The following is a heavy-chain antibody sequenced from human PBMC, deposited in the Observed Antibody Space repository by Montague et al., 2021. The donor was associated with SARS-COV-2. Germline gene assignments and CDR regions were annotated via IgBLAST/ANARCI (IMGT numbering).Heavy chain of an antibody. D-gene: IGHD2-2*01. CDR1: GRSFSGYY. V-gene: IGHV4-34*01. CDR2: INHSGST. J-gene: IGHJ6*03. Sequence: SETLSLTCAVYGRSFSGYYWSWIRQPPGKGLEWIGEINHSGSTNYNPSLKSRVTISVDTSKNQFSLKLSSVTAADTAVYYCARARQDVVVPALGIGAHCYYYYMDVWGKGTTVTVSS. CDR3: ARARQDVVVPALGIGAHCYYYYMDV.